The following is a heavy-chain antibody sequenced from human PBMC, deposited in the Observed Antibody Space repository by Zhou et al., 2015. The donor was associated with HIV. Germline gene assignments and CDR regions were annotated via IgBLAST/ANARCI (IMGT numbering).Heavy chain of an antibody. CDR1: GGTFSSYA. V-gene: IGHV1-69*01. Sequence: QVQLVQSGAEVKKPGSSVKVSCKASGGTFSSYAISWVRQAPGQGLEWMGGIIPIFGTANYAQKFQGRVTITADESTSTAYMELSSLRSEDTAVYYCARETSRGYSGYDPLTGYYYGMDVWGQGTTVTVSS. D-gene: IGHD5-12*01. CDR3: ARETSRGYSGYDPLTGYYYGMDV. CDR2: IIPIFGTA. J-gene: IGHJ6*02.